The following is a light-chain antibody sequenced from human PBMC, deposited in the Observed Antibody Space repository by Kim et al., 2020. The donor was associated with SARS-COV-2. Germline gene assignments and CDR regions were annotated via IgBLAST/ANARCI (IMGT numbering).Light chain of an antibody. J-gene: IGKJ3*01. CDR2: LGS. CDR1: QSLLHSNGNSY. Sequence: PASISCRSSQSLLHSNGNSYLDWYLQKPGQSPQLLIYLGSNRASGVPDRFSGSGSGTDFTLKISRVEAEDVGVYYCMQALQTPVTFGPGTKVDIK. CDR3: MQALQTPVT. V-gene: IGKV2-28*01.